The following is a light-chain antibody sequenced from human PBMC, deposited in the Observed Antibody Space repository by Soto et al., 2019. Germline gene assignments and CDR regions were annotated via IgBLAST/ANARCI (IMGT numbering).Light chain of an antibody. CDR1: QSVRSY. V-gene: IGKV3-11*01. Sequence: EIVLTQSPATLSLSPGERATLSCRASQSVRSYLAWYQQKPGQAPRLLIYDASNRATGIPARFSGSGSGTDFSLTINRLEPEDSAVYYCQQYDTSPRTFGQGTKVDIK. CDR3: QQYDTSPRT. CDR2: DAS. J-gene: IGKJ1*01.